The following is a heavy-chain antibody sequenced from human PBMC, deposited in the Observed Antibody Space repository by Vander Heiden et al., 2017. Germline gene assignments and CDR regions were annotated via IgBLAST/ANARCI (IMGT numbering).Heavy chain of an antibody. J-gene: IGHJ4*02. CDR2: LNSAGTTT. CDR3: VREGNWNLDY. D-gene: IGHD1-1*01. V-gene: IGHV3-74*01. Sequence: EVQLVESGGGLVQPGGSLRLSCAASGFTFSRPWMHWVRQAPGRGLVWISRLNSAGTTTHYADSVRGRFTISRDNAKNTLYLQMNSLRVEDTAIYYCVREGNWNLDYWGQGTLVTVSS. CDR1: GFTFSRPW.